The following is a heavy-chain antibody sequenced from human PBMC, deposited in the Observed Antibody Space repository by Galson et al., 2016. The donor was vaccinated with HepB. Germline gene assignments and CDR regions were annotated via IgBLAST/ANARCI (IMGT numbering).Heavy chain of an antibody. J-gene: IGHJ4*02. CDR3: ARDRGSGRHFFDS. CDR2: TYYRSRWYN. Sequence: CAISEDSVSSYSGAWDWLRQSPSRGLEWLGRTYYRSRWYNDYAGSVKGRITIEADTSKNLFSLQLTSVTVADTAVNYCARDRGSGRHFFDSWGQGALVSVSS. V-gene: IGHV6-1*01. CDR1: EDSVSSYSGA. D-gene: IGHD3-10*01.